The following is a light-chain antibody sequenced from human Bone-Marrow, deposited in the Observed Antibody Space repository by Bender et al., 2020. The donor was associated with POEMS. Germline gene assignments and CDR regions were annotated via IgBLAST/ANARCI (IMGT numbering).Light chain of an antibody. V-gene: IGLV1-44*01. CDR1: SSNIGAHA. CDR3: AVWDDSLNGAV. CDR2: SSH. J-gene: IGLJ3*02. Sequence: QSVLTQPPSASGTPGQRVTISCSGGSSNIGAHAVNWYQHLPGTAPKLLIYSSHRRPSEVPDRFSGSRSGTSASLAISGLQSEDEAYYYCAVWDDSLNGAVFGGGTKLTVL.